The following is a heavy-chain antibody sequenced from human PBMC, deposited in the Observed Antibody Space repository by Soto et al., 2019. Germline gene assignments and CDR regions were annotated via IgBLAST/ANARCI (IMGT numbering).Heavy chain of an antibody. CDR3: ARRVSVTNNYFDH. Sequence: SETLSLTYTVSHGSISSSTDWGWIRQPPGKGLEWIGSFYIDGNTYYNPSLKSRVTMSVDTSKTQFSLKLSSVTAADTAVYFCARRVSVTNNYFDHWGQGTLVTVSS. D-gene: IGHD2-21*02. J-gene: IGHJ4*02. CDR2: FYIDGNT. CDR1: HGSISSSTD. V-gene: IGHV4-39*01.